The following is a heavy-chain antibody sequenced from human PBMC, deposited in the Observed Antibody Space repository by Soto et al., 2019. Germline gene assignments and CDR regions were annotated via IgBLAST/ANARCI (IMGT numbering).Heavy chain of an antibody. J-gene: IGHJ6*02. CDR2: ISWNSGNV. Sequence: EVQLVESGGGLVQHGRSLRLSCAASGFIFDNYAMHWVRQAPGKGLEWVSGISWNSGNVGYADSVKGRFTISRDNAENSLYLQMTSLSPEDTALYYCAKDTGDSSCYYYAYYYGMDGWGQGTTVTVSS. CDR1: GFIFDNYA. D-gene: IGHD3-22*01. CDR3: AKDTGDSSCYYYAYYYGMDG. V-gene: IGHV3-9*01.